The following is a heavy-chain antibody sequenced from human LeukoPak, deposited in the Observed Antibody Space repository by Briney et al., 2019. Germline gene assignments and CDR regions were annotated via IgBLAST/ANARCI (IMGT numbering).Heavy chain of an antibody. J-gene: IGHJ4*02. V-gene: IGHV1-18*01. CDR1: GYTFISYG. Sequence: ASVKVSCKASGYTFISYGISWVRQAPGQGLEWMGWISAYNGNTNYAQKIQGRVTMTTDTSTSTAYMELRSLRSDDTAVYYCSMVRGVTVGYYWGQGTLVTVSS. CDR3: SMVRGVTVGYY. CDR2: ISAYNGNT. D-gene: IGHD3-10*01.